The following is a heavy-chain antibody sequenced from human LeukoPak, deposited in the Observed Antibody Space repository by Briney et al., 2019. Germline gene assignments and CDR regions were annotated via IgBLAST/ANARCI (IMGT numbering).Heavy chain of an antibody. CDR2: INPNTGGT. CDR3: ALGGSSDLEWLVDYFDH. CDR1: GYTFSAYL. V-gene: IGHV1-2*06. Sequence: GASVKVSCKTSGYTFSAYLIHWIPQAPGQGLECMGRINPNTGGTNYAQKFQGRVTMTSDSSIRSAYMDLSRLSLDDSAVYYCALGGSSDLEWLVDYFDHWGQGSLVLVSS. J-gene: IGHJ4*02. D-gene: IGHD3-3*01.